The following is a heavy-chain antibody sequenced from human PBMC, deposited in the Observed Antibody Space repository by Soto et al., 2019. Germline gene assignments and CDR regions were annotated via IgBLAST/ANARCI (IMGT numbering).Heavy chain of an antibody. Sequence: PSETLSLTCTVSGGSISSGDYYWSWIRQPPGKGLEWIGYIYYSGSTYYNPSLKSRVTISVDTSKNQFSLKLSSVTAADTAVYYCARVVATVAGPYGKDVWGQGTTVTVSS. V-gene: IGHV4-30-4*01. CDR3: ARVVATVAGPYGKDV. J-gene: IGHJ6*02. D-gene: IGHD6-19*01. CDR1: GGSISSGDYY. CDR2: IYYSGST.